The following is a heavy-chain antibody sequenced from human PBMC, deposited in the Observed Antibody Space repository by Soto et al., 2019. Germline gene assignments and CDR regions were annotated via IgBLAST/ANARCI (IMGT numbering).Heavy chain of an antibody. D-gene: IGHD2-15*01. V-gene: IGHV1-69*13. CDR2: IIPIFGTA. CDR1: GGTFSSYA. CDR3: AKRVKVVVAATPHYYYGMDV. J-gene: IGHJ6*02. Sequence: SVKVSCKASGGTFSSYAISGVLQSPVQWLDWMGGIIPIFGTANYAQKFQGRVTITADESTSTAYMELSSLRSEDTAVYYCAKRVKVVVAATPHYYYGMDVWGQGTTVTVSS.